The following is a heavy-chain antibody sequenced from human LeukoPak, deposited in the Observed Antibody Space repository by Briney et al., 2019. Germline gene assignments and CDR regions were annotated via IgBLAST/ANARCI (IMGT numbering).Heavy chain of an antibody. CDR1: GLTFSSYA. D-gene: IGHD5-12*01. Sequence: GGSLRLSCAASGLTFSSYAMSWVRQAPGKGLEWVSTISGNGATTYYADSVKGRFTISRDNSKSTLYMQMNSLRAEDTAVYYCAKRGVATITDYWGQGTLVTVSS. V-gene: IGHV3-23*01. CDR2: ISGNGATT. J-gene: IGHJ4*02. CDR3: AKRGVATITDY.